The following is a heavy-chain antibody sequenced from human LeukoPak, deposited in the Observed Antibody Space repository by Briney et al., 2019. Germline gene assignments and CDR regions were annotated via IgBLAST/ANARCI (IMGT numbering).Heavy chain of an antibody. D-gene: IGHD2-15*01. CDR2: INPNSGGT. V-gene: IGHV1-2*02. CDR1: GYTFTGYC. Sequence: ASVKVSCKASGYTFTGYCMHWVRQAPGQGLEWMGWINPNSGGTNYAQKFQGRATMTRDTSISTAYMELSSLRSEDTAMYYCAINQAGYCGGGSCYRHEFYYMDVWGKGTSVTVSS. CDR3: AINQAGYCGGGSCYRHEFYYMDV. J-gene: IGHJ6*03.